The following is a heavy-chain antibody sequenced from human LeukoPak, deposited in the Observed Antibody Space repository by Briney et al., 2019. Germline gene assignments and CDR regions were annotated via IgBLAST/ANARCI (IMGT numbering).Heavy chain of an antibody. V-gene: IGHV4-59*01. D-gene: IGHD6-13*01. Sequence: SETLSLTCTVSGDSISSYYWSWLRQPPGKGLEGVGYIYYRGSTNYNPSLKGRVTISVDTSKNQFSLKLSSVTAADTAVYYCARDKVRQQLGDNWFDPWGQGTLVTVSS. CDR3: ARDKVRQQLGDNWFDP. CDR1: GDSISSYY. CDR2: IYYRGST. J-gene: IGHJ5*02.